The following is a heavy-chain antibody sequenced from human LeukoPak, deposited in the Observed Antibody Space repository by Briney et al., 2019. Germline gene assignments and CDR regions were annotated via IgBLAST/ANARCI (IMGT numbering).Heavy chain of an antibody. CDR1: GFTFSSYD. Sequence: GGSLRLSCAASGFTFSSYDMHWVRQATGKGLEWVSAIGTAGDTYYPGSVKGRFTISRENAKNSLYLQMNILRVGDTAVYYCSRADKGGYYDYWGQGTLVNVSS. CDR2: IGTAGDT. CDR3: SRADKGGYYDY. V-gene: IGHV3-13*01. J-gene: IGHJ4*02. D-gene: IGHD3-22*01.